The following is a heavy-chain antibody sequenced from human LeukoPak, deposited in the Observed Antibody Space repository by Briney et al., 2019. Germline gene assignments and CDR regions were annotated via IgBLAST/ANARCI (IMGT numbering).Heavy chain of an antibody. D-gene: IGHD3-10*02. Sequence: GGSLRLSCAASGFTFSTFAMIWVRQPPGKGLEWVSYISSSGSTIYYADSVKGRFTISRDNAKNSLYLQMNSLRAEDTAVYYCAELGITMIGGVWGKGTTVTISS. CDR2: ISSSGSTI. CDR1: GFTFSTFA. V-gene: IGHV3-48*03. CDR3: AELGITMIGGV. J-gene: IGHJ6*04.